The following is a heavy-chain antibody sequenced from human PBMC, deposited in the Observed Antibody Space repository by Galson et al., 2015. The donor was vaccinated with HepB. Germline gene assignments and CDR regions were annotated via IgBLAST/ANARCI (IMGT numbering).Heavy chain of an antibody. J-gene: IGHJ4*02. V-gene: IGHV3-15*01. CDR1: GFTFSNAW. CDR3: TTVIKVGARLYDY. D-gene: IGHD1-26*01. Sequence: SLRLSCAASGFTFSNAWMSWVRQAPGKGLEWVGRIKSKTDGGTTDYAAPVKGRFTISRDDSKNTLYLQMNSLKTEDTAVYYCTTVIKVGARLYDYWGQGTLVTVSS. CDR2: IKSKTDGGTT.